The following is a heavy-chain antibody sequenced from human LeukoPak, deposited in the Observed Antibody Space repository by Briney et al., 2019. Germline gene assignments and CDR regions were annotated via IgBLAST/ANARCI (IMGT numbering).Heavy chain of an antibody. V-gene: IGHV1-8*02. J-gene: IGHJ4*02. CDR1: GYTFTGYY. D-gene: IGHD6-13*01. Sequence: ASVKVSCKASGYTFTGYYMHWVRQATGQGLEWMGWMNPNSGNTGYAQKFQGRVTMTRNTSISTAYMELSSLRSEDTAVYYCARVDGAAAVRLLEDYWGQGTLVTVSS. CDR3: ARVDGAAAVRLLEDY. CDR2: MNPNSGNT.